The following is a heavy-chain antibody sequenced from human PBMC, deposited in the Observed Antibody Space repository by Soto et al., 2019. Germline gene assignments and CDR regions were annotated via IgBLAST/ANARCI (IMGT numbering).Heavy chain of an antibody. Sequence: QVQLVESGGGVVQPGRSLRLSCAASGFTFSSYGMHWVRQAPGKGLEWVAVISYDGSNKYYADSVKGRFTISRDNSKNTLYLQMNSPRAEDTAVYYCAKDSSEQLASSDYWGQGTLVTVSS. CDR1: GFTFSSYG. CDR3: AKDSSEQLASSDY. CDR2: ISYDGSNK. D-gene: IGHD6-13*01. J-gene: IGHJ4*02. V-gene: IGHV3-30*18.